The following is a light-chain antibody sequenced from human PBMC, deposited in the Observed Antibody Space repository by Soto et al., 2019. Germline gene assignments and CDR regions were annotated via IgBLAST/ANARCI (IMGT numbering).Light chain of an antibody. CDR1: QNISRS. CDR3: QQSYITPRT. V-gene: IGKV1-39*01. J-gene: IGKJ1*01. Sequence: LMPQSPSSPSASIGDRVTITWLASQNISRSLDWYQQKPGKAPNVLIYGASHLESGVPSRFSGMGSGTDFTLTINSLQPEDFATYYCQQSYITPRTFGQVTKVDIK. CDR2: GAS.